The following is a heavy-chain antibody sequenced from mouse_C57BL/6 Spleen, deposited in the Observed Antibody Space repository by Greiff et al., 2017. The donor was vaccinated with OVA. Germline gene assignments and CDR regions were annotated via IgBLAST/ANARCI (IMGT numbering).Heavy chain of an antibody. Sequence: EVQLQQSGAELVRPGASVKLSCTASGFNIKDDYMHWVKQRPEQGLEWIGWIDPENGATEYASKFQGKATITADTSSNTAYLQLSSLTSEDTAVYYCTPKLGFDDWGQGTTLTVSS. CDR2: IDPENGAT. J-gene: IGHJ2*01. CDR3: TPKLGFDD. CDR1: GFNIKDDY. D-gene: IGHD1-3*01. V-gene: IGHV14-4*01.